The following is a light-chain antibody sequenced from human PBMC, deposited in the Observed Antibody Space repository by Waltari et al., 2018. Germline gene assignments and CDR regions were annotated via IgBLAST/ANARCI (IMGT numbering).Light chain of an antibody. CDR2: DAS. V-gene: IGKV3-11*01. CDR3: QQRSNWPPLT. Sequence: EIVLTQSPATVSLSPGERATLSCRASQSVSSSLAWFQHKPGQAPSLLIYDASNRATGVPARFSGSGSGTDFTLTISSLEPEDFAVYYCQQRSNWPPLTFGGGTKVEIK. J-gene: IGKJ4*01. CDR1: QSVSSS.